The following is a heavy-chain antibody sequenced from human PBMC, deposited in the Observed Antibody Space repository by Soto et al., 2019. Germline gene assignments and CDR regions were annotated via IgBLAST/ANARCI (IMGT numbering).Heavy chain of an antibody. CDR2: ISAYNGNT. V-gene: IGHV1-18*01. CDR3: ARSSLYCSGGSCYDY. J-gene: IGHJ4*02. CDR1: GYTFTSYG. Sequence: ASVKVSCKASGYTFTSYGISWVRQAPGQGLEWMGWISAYNGNTNYAQKLQGRVTMTTDTSTSTAYMELRSLRSDDTAVYYCARSSLYCSGGSCYDYWGQGTLVTVSS. D-gene: IGHD2-15*01.